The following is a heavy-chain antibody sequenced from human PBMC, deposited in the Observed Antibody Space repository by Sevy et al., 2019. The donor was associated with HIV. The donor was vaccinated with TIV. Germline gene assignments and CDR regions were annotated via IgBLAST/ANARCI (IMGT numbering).Heavy chain of an antibody. CDR2: IYSYGET. CDR1: GASISDSSYY. Sequence: SETLSLTCTVSGASISDSSYYWAWIRQPPGKGLEWIGNIYSYGETYYNSSLKSRVTISVDTSKNQFSLSLTTVTAADTAIYFCARSMEHQLDGFDIWGQGTMVTVSS. CDR3: ARSMEHQLDGFDI. D-gene: IGHD1-1*01. V-gene: IGHV4-39*01. J-gene: IGHJ3*02.